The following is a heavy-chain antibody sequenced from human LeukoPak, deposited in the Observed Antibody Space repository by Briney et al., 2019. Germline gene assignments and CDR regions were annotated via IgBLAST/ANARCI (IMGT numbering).Heavy chain of an antibody. CDR3: AREHMSSPFDY. CDR1: GFTFSSYA. CDR2: ISDSGGST. V-gene: IGHV3-23*01. Sequence: GGSLRLSCAASGFTFSSYAMSWVRQAPGKGLEWVSAISDSGGSTYYADSVKGRFTISRDNSKNTLYLLMNSLRAEDSAVYYCAREHMSSPFDYWGQGTLVTVSS. D-gene: IGHD2-21*01. J-gene: IGHJ4*02.